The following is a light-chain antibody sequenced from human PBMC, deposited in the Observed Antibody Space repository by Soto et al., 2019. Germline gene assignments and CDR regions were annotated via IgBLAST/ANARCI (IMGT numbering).Light chain of an antibody. Sequence: QSVLTQPPSLSGAPGQRVTISCTGSRSNIGACYDVHWYQHLPGTAPKVLIFDNSNRPSGVPDRFSGYKSGTSASLAITGLQAEDEAVYYCHSYDVSLRGPAFGGGTKLTVL. V-gene: IGLV1-40*01. CDR3: HSYDVSLRGPA. CDR1: RSNIGACYD. CDR2: DNS. J-gene: IGLJ2*01.